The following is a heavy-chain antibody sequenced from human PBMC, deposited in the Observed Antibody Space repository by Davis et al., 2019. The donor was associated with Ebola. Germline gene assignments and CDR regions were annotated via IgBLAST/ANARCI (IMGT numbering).Heavy chain of an antibody. D-gene: IGHD3-3*01. CDR1: GYTFTSYY. CDR3: ARGSLRSAAEDYDFWSGYCRFDP. Sequence: ASVKVSCKASGYTFTSYYMHWVRQAPGQGLEWMGIINPSGGSTSYAQKFQGRVTMTRDTSTSTVDMELSSLRSEDTAVYYCARGSLRSAAEDYDFWSGYCRFDPWGQGTLVTVSS. J-gene: IGHJ5*02. CDR2: INPSGGST. V-gene: IGHV1-46*01.